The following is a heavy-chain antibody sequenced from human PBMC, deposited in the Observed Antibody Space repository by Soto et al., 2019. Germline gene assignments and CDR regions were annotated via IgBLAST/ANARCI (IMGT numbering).Heavy chain of an antibody. J-gene: IGHJ4*02. D-gene: IGHD6-13*01. CDR2: ISAYNGNT. CDR1: GYTFTSYG. V-gene: IGHV1-18*01. Sequence: QVQLVQSGAEVKKPGASAKVSCKASGYTFTSYGISWVRQAPGQGLEWMGWISAYNGNTNYAQKLQGRVTMTPDTSTNTAYMELRNLRSDDTAVYYCARVIAAAADFDYWGQGTLVTVSS. CDR3: ARVIAAAADFDY.